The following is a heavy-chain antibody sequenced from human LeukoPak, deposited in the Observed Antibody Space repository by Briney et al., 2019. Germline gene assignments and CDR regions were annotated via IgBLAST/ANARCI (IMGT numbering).Heavy chain of an antibody. V-gene: IGHV3-33*08. D-gene: IGHD2-2*01. CDR3: ARDDQLLAFDY. CDR1: GFTFRNYA. CDR2: IWYDGSNK. J-gene: IGHJ4*02. Sequence: PGGSLRLSCAASGFTFRNYAMSWVRQAPGKGLEWVAVIWYDGSNKYYADSVKGRFTISRDNSKNTLYLQMNSLRAEDTAVYYCARDDQLLAFDYWGQGTLVTVSS.